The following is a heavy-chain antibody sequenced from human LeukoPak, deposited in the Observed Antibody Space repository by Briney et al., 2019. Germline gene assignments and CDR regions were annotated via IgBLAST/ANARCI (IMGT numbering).Heavy chain of an antibody. CDR3: VRDGGVSGYDLLDY. CDR1: GFTFSNYW. J-gene: IGHJ4*02. Sequence: GESLRLSCAASGFTFSNYWMTWVRQAPGKGLEWVAHINQDGSEEHYTDSVKARFTISRDNAKNSLSLQMNSLRAEDTAVYYCVRDGGVSGYDLLDYWGQGTLVTVSS. D-gene: IGHD5-12*01. CDR2: INQDGSEE. V-gene: IGHV3-7*01.